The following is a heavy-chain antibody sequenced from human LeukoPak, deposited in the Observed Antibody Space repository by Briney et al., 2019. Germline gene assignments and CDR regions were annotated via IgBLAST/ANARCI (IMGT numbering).Heavy chain of an antibody. D-gene: IGHD6-13*01. CDR3: ARDTFAIAAATYFQH. V-gene: IGHV1-18*01. Sequence: ASVKVSCKASGYTFTSYGISWVRQAPGQGLEWMGWISAYNGNTNYAQKLQGRVAMTTDTSTSTAYMELRSLRSDDTAVYYCARDTFAIAAATYFQHWGQGTLVTVSS. CDR2: ISAYNGNT. J-gene: IGHJ1*01. CDR1: GYTFTSYG.